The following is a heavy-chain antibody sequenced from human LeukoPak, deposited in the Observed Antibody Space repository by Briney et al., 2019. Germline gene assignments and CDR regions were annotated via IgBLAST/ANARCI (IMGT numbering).Heavy chain of an antibody. D-gene: IGHD4-11*01. Sequence: SETLSLTCAVYGGSFSGYYWSWIRQPPGKGLEWIGEINYSGSTNYIPCLKRRVTISGDTSKTQFYLKLSSVTAADTAVYYCARGVGVYSNYPTYYYYYYMDVWGKGTTVTVSS. J-gene: IGHJ6*03. V-gene: IGHV4-34*01. CDR2: INYSGST. CDR3: ARGVGVYSNYPTYYYYYYMDV. CDR1: GGSFSGYY.